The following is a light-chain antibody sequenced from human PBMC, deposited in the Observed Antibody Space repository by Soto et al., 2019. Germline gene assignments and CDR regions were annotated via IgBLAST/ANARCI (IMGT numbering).Light chain of an antibody. V-gene: IGKV3-20*01. CDR3: QHYGNSLWT. CDR2: GAS. CDR1: QTVSSNY. J-gene: IGKJ1*01. Sequence: ENVLTQSPDTLSLSPGEGANPSCRASQTVSSNYLASYQHRPGQAPKLIIHGASYTAPGIPDRFSGSGSGADFTLTVSRLDPEDFAVYFCQHYGNSLWTFGQGTKVDIK.